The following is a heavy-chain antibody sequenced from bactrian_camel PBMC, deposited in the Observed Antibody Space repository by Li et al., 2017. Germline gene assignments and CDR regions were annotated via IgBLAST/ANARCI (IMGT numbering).Heavy chain of an antibody. CDR2: VYPHSGGT. CDR1: GFTRRSTC. D-gene: IGHD2*01. Sequence: HVQLVESGGGSVQAGGSLRLSCRVSPSGFTRRSTCMAWFRQAPGKEREGVAWVYPHSGGTEYAASVKGRFTISQDNTENTVYLQMNSLKPEDTAMYYCAARGLTVTPSYLYVTLLIGARGPRSPSP. J-gene: IGHJ6*01. CDR3: AARGLTVTPSYLYVTLL. V-gene: IGHV3S6*01.